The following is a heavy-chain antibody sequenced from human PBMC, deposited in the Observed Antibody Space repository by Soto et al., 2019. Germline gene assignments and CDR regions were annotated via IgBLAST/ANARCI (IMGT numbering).Heavy chain of an antibody. CDR1: GFTFSSYA. V-gene: IGHV3-23*01. CDR3: AKEGSIGYCSGGSCYKIYYFDY. J-gene: IGHJ4*02. Sequence: GGSLRLSCAASGFTFSSYAMSWVRQAPGKGLEWVSAISGSGGSTYNADSVKGRFTISRDNSKNTLYLQMNSLRAEDTAVYYCAKEGSIGYCSGGSCYKIYYFDYWGQGTLVTVSS. CDR2: ISGSGGST. D-gene: IGHD2-15*01.